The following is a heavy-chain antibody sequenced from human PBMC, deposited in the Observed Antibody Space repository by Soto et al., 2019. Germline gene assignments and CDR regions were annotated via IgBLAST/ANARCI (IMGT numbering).Heavy chain of an antibody. CDR1: RLTFSAYA. Sequence: PRGSLRLSCAASRLTFSAYAIACVRQAAGKGLEWVSATSDGVITTYYADSVKGRFTISRDNSKNTLYLQMNSLRAEDTAVYYCAKSPRYYATNWGQGTLVTVSS. CDR2: TSDGVITT. V-gene: IGHV3-23*01. J-gene: IGHJ4*02. CDR3: AKSPRYYATN. D-gene: IGHD3-10*01.